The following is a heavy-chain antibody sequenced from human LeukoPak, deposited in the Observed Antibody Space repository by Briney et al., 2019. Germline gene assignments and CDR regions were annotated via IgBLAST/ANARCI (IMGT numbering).Heavy chain of an antibody. CDR2: ISGSGGST. V-gene: IGHV3-23*01. Sequence: GGSLRLSCVVSGFTFNNYGMSWVRQAPGKGLEWVSAISGSGGSTYYADSVKGRFTISRDNSKNTLYLQMNSLRAEDTAVYYCAKDQEGSGWSEIDYWGQGTLVTVSS. D-gene: IGHD6-19*01. CDR3: AKDQEGSGWSEIDY. J-gene: IGHJ4*02. CDR1: GFTFNNYG.